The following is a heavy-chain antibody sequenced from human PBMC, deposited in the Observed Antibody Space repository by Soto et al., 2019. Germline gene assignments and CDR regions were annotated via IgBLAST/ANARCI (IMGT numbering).Heavy chain of an antibody. D-gene: IGHD2-2*01. Sequence: ASVKVSCKASGYTFTSYGISWVRQAPGQGLEWMGWISAYNGNTNYAQKLQGRVTMTEDTSTDTAYMELSSLRSEDTAVYYCAIMTSIVVPAAVQNYYYYGMDVWGQGTTVTVSS. V-gene: IGHV1-18*01. J-gene: IGHJ6*02. CDR1: GYTFTSYG. CDR2: ISAYNGNT. CDR3: AIMTSIVVPAAVQNYYYYGMDV.